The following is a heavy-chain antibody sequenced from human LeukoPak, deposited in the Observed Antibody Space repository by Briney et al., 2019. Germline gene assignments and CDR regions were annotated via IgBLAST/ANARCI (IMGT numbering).Heavy chain of an antibody. Sequence: SETLSLTCTVSGGSISSYFWSWIRQPPGKGLEWIGYIYYSGSTYYNPSLKSRATISVDTSKNQFSLKLSSVTAADTAVYYCARFLKVVVVATDAFDIWGQGTMVTVSS. D-gene: IGHD2-15*01. CDR2: IYYSGST. CDR3: ARFLKVVVVATDAFDI. CDR1: GGSISSYF. V-gene: IGHV4-59*12. J-gene: IGHJ3*02.